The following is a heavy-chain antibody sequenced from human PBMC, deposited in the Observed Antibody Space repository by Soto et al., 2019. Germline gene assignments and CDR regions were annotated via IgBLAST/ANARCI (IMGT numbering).Heavy chain of an antibody. V-gene: IGHV4-39*01. J-gene: IGHJ5*02. CDR2: IYYSGST. CDR3: ARHNFMITFGGVIDPANNWFDP. D-gene: IGHD3-16*02. CDR1: GGSISSSSYY. Sequence: SETLSLTCTVSGGSISSSSYYWGWIRQPPGKGLEWIGSIYYSGSTYYNPSLKSRVTISVDTSKNQFSLKLSSVTAADTAVYYCARHNFMITFGGVIDPANNWFDPWGQGTLVTVSS.